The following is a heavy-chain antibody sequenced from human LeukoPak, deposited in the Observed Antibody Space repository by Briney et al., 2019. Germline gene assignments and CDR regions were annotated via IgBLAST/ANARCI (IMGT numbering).Heavy chain of an antibody. J-gene: IGHJ3*02. Sequence: GASVKVSCKASGGTFSSYAISWVRQAPGQGLEWMGRIIPIFGTANYAQKFQGRVTITTDESTSTAYMGLSSLRSEDTAVYYCASSGGDYDFWSGYYSGPGAFDIWGQGTIVTVSS. V-gene: IGHV1-69*05. CDR2: IIPIFGTA. CDR1: GGTFSSYA. D-gene: IGHD3-3*01. CDR3: ASSGGDYDFWSGYYSGPGAFDI.